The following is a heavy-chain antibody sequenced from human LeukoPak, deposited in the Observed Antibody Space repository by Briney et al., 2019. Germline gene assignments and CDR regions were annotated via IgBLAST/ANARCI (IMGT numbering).Heavy chain of an antibody. J-gene: IGHJ3*02. Sequence: SETLSLTCTVSGGSISSYYWSWIRQPPGKGLEWIGEINHSGSTNYNPSLKSRVTISVDTSKNQFSLKLSSVTAADTAVYYCARHPLSYGSGSYTNAFDIWGQGTMVTVSS. CDR1: GGSISSYY. D-gene: IGHD3-10*01. V-gene: IGHV4-34*01. CDR2: INHSGST. CDR3: ARHPLSYGSGSYTNAFDI.